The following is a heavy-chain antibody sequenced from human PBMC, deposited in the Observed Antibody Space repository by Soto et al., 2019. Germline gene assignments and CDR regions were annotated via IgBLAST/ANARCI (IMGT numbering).Heavy chain of an antibody. J-gene: IGHJ6*02. Sequence: QVQLQESGPGLVKPSETLSLSCTVSGGSISSYYWSWFRQSPGKRMEWIGYVHHSWGSSYNPSLQSRVAISLDTSKSLFSLKVTSVTATDTAVYYCARQGFGPLHGLVDVWGQGTTVNVSS. CDR2: VHHSWGS. CDR3: ARQGFGPLHGLVDV. D-gene: IGHD3-10*01. V-gene: IGHV4-59*08. CDR1: GGSISSYY.